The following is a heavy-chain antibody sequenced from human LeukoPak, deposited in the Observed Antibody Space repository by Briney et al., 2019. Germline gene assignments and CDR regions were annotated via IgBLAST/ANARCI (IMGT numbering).Heavy chain of an antibody. D-gene: IGHD4-17*01. J-gene: IGHJ4*02. CDR3: ALNPYGDYAFDY. CDR1: GFTFSSYA. V-gene: IGHV3-23*01. CDR2: ISGSGGST. Sequence: PGGSLRLSCAASGFTFSSYAMSWVRQAPGKGLEWVSAISGSGGSTYYADSVKGRFTISRDNSKNTLYLQMNSLRAEDTAVYYCALNPYGDYAFDYWGQGTLVTVSS.